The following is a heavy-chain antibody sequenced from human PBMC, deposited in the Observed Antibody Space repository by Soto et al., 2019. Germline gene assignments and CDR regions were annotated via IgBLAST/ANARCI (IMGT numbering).Heavy chain of an antibody. CDR1: GGSISSYY. Sequence: KASETLSLTCTVSGGSISSYYWSWIRQPAGKGLEWIGRIYTSGSTNYNPSLKSRVTMSVDTSKNQFSLKLSSVTAADAAVYYCAMFIAAAGTFDPWGQGTLVTVSS. CDR2: IYTSGST. V-gene: IGHV4-4*07. J-gene: IGHJ5*02. CDR3: AMFIAAAGTFDP. D-gene: IGHD6-13*01.